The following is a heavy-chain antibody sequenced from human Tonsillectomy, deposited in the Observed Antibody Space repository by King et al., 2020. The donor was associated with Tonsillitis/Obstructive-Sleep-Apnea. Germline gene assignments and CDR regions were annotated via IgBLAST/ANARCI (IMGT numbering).Heavy chain of an antibody. CDR3: ARVGEAAAGRTYYMDV. CDR2: VIPIFGTA. J-gene: IGHJ6*03. Sequence: QLVQSGAEVKKPGSSVKVSCKASGGTFSSYAISWVRLAPGQGLEWMGGVIPIFGTANYAQKFQGRVTITADESTSTAYMELSSLRSEDTSVYYCARVGEAAAGRTYYMDVWGKGTTVTVSS. D-gene: IGHD6-13*01. V-gene: IGHV1-69*12. CDR1: GGTFSSYA.